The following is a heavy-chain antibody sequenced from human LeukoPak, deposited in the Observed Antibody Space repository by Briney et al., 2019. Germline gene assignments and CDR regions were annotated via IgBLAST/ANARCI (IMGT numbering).Heavy chain of an antibody. V-gene: IGHV3-21*01. Sequence: NPGGSLRLSCAASGFTFSSYSMNWVRQAPGKGLEWVSSISSSSSYIYSADSVKGRFTISRDNAKNSLYLQMNSLRAEDTAVYYCARDRGYSSFDYWGQGTLVTVSS. J-gene: IGHJ4*02. CDR3: ARDRGYSSFDY. D-gene: IGHD6-19*01. CDR1: GFTFSSYS. CDR2: ISSSSSYI.